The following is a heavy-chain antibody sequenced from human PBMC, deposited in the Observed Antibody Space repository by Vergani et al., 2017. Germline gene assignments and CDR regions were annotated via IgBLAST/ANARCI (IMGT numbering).Heavy chain of an antibody. D-gene: IGHD2-2*01. CDR3: ATDSGSSTSCLIDY. V-gene: IGHV3-9*01. Sequence: VQLLESGGGLVQPGGSLRLSCAASGFTFSSYAMSWGRQAQGKGLEWVSGISWNSGSIGYADSVKGRFTISRDNAKNSLYLQMNSLRAEDTSLYYCATDSGSSTSCLIDYWGQGTLVTVSS. CDR2: ISWNSGSI. J-gene: IGHJ4*02. CDR1: GFTFSSYA.